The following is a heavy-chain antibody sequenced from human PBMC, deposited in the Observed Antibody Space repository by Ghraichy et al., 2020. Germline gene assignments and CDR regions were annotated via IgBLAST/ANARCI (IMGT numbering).Heavy chain of an antibody. Sequence: SGPTLVKPTETLTLTCTVSGFSLSNARMVVSWIRQPPGKALEWLAHIFSNDEKSYSTSLKSRLTISKDTSKSQVVLTMTNMDPVDTATYYCARLDHYYYGMDVWGQGTTVTVSS. CDR1: GFSLSNARMV. CDR2: IFSNDEK. J-gene: IGHJ6*02. V-gene: IGHV2-26*01. CDR3: ARLDHYYYGMDV.